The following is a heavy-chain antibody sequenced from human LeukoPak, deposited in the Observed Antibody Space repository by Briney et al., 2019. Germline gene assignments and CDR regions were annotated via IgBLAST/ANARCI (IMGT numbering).Heavy chain of an antibody. CDR2: INAGNGNT. Sequence: ASVKVSCKASGYTFTSYATHWVRQAPGQRLEWMGWINAGNGNTKYSQKFQGRVTITRDTSASTAYMELSSLRSEDTAVYYCARDYPKPVYGDFDYWGQGTLVTVSS. V-gene: IGHV1-3*01. J-gene: IGHJ4*02. CDR1: GYTFTSYA. D-gene: IGHD4-17*01. CDR3: ARDYPKPVYGDFDY.